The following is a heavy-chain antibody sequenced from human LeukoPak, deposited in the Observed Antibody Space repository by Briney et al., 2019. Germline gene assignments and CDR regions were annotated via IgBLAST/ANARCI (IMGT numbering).Heavy chain of an antibody. J-gene: IGHJ4*02. CDR3: ARRLGATTTGFDY. CDR2: NYYSRST. Sequence: SETLSLTCTVSGGSISSYYWSWIRQPPGKGLEWIGHNYYSRSTNYNPSLKSRVTISVGTSKTQFSLKLSSVTAADTAVYYCARRLGATTTGFDYWGQGTLVTVSS. D-gene: IGHD1-26*01. CDR1: GGSISSYY. V-gene: IGHV4-59*08.